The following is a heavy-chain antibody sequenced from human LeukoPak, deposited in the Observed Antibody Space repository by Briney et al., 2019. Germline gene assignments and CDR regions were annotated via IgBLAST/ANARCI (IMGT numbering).Heavy chain of an antibody. D-gene: IGHD1-1*01. V-gene: IGHV3-23*01. Sequence: GGSLRLFCAASGFTFNKYAMTWVRQAPGKGLVWVAVISASGDNTDYADSVKGRFTISRDNSKNTLSLQMNSLRVEDTAVYYCAKVVGTGTTPTDYWGQGTLVTVSS. J-gene: IGHJ4*02. CDR1: GFTFNKYA. CDR2: ISASGDNT. CDR3: AKVVGTGTTPTDY.